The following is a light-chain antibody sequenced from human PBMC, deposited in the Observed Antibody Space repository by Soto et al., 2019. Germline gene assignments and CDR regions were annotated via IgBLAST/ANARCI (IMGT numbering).Light chain of an antibody. V-gene: IGKV1-39*01. Sequence: DIQMTQSPSSLSASVGDRATITCRASRSISTYLNWYQQKPGKAPNLLIYSAFTLQNELPSGFTGSRSGTDFSLTTSSLQPEEFATYYYQQSYTSPMYTFGQGTKLEIK. CDR1: RSISTY. CDR3: QQSYTSPMYT. CDR2: SAF. J-gene: IGKJ2*01.